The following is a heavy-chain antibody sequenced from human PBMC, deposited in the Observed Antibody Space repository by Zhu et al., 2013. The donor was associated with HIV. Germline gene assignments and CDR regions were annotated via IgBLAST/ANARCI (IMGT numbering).Heavy chain of an antibody. CDR3: ARDPVSSTGSFWGWFDP. V-gene: IGHV1-2*02. Sequence: QVQLVQSGAEVKKPGASVKVSCKASGYTFTAYYIHWVRQAPGQGLEWMGWIAPDSGDTNYAQNFQGRVTMTRDTSISAAYMELSRLRFDDTAVYYCARDPVSSTGSFWGWFDPWGQGTLVTVSS. J-gene: IGHJ5*02. CDR2: IAPDSGDT. CDR1: GYTFTAYY. D-gene: IGHD1-26*01.